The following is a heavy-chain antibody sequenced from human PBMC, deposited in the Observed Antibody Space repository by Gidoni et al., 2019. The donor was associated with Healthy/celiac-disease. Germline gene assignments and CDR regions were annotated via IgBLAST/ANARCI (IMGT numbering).Heavy chain of an antibody. CDR3: AKVAVEMATVDAFDI. Sequence: SGSGGSTYYADSVKGRFTISRDNSKNTLYLQMNSLRAEDTAVYYCAKVAVEMATVDAFDIWGQGTMVTVSS. V-gene: IGHV3-23*01. CDR2: SGSGGST. J-gene: IGHJ3*02. D-gene: IGHD4-4*01.